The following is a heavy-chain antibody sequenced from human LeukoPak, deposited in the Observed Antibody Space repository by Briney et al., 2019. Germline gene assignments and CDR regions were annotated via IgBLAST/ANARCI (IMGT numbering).Heavy chain of an antibody. CDR2: ISYDGSNK. V-gene: IGHV3-30*04. Sequence: GGSLRLSCAASGFTFSSYAMHWVRQAPGKGLEWVAVISYDGSNKYYADSVKGRFTISRDNSRNTLYVQMNSLRAEDTAIYYCARDRNWGAYDIWGQGTMATVSS. CDR1: GFTFSSYA. D-gene: IGHD7-27*01. J-gene: IGHJ3*02. CDR3: ARDRNWGAYDI.